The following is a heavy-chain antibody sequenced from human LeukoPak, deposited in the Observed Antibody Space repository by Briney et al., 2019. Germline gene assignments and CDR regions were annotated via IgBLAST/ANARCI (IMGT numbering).Heavy chain of an antibody. CDR2: ISANTGKT. CDR1: GYTSATYG. CDR3: AKVAGDRMDY. Sequence: ASVKVSCKASGYTSATYGFCWVQQAPGHGLEWMGWISANTGKTDYARKFQGRVTMTTDTSTSTAYMELRSLRPDDTAVYYCAKVAGDRMDYWGQGTLLTVSS. D-gene: IGHD6-13*01. J-gene: IGHJ4*02. V-gene: IGHV1-18*01.